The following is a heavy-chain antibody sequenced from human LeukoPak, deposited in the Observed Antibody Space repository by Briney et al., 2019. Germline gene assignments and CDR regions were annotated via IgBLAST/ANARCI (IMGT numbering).Heavy chain of an antibody. Sequence: GGSLRLSCAASGLTFSSYAMHWVRQAPGKGLEWVAVISYDGSNKYYADSVKGRFTISRDNSKNTLYLQMNSLRAEDTAVYYCARESYDSSGYPFDYWGQGTLVTVSS. CDR2: ISYDGSNK. V-gene: IGHV3-30-3*01. D-gene: IGHD3-22*01. CDR3: ARESYDSSGYPFDY. J-gene: IGHJ4*02. CDR1: GLTFSSYA.